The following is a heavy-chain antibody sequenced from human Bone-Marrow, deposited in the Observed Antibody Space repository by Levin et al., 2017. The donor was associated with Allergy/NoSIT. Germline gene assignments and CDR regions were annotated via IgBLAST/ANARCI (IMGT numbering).Heavy chain of an antibody. CDR1: GYTFTRYG. CDR2: ISGYNGDT. J-gene: IGHJ6*02. Sequence: ASVKVSCKASGYTFTRYGISWVRQAPGQGLEWMGWISGYNGDTNYAHKLQGRVTMTTDASTRTAYMELRSLTSDDTATYYCARDEKYYGILASYVVDGMDVWGQGTTVTVSS. D-gene: IGHD3-9*01. V-gene: IGHV1-18*01. CDR3: ARDEKYYGILASYVVDGMDV.